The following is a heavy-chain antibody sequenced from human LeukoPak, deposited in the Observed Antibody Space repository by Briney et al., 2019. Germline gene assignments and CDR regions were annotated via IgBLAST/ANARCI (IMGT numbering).Heavy chain of an antibody. J-gene: IGHJ4*02. Sequence: SETLSLTCAVYGGSFSGYYWGWIRQPPGKGLEWIGEINHSGSTNYNPSLKSRVTISVDTSKNQFSLKLSSVTAADTAVYYCARRGSYRGDLDYWGQGTLVTVSS. CDR3: ARRGSYRGDLDY. CDR2: INHSGST. V-gene: IGHV4-34*01. D-gene: IGHD1-26*01. CDR1: GGSFSGYY.